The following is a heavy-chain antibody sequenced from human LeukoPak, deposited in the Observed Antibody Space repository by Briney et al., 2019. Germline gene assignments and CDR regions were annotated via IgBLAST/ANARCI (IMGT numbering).Heavy chain of an antibody. V-gene: IGHV3-23*01. CDR2: ISGSGGST. Sequence: PGGSLRISCAASGCTFSSYAMSLVRQAPGKGLEWVSAISGSGGSTYYADSVKGRFTISRDNSKNTLYLQMNSLRAEDTAVYYCAKVLYYFDYWGQGTLVTVSS. J-gene: IGHJ4*02. CDR3: AKVLYYFDY. CDR1: GCTFSSYA.